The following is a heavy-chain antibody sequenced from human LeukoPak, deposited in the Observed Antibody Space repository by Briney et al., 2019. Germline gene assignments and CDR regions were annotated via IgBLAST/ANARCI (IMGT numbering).Heavy chain of an antibody. Sequence: PSETLSLTCTVSGGSISSHYWSWIRQPPGKGLEWIGYIYYSGSTNYNPSLKSRVTISADTSKNQFSLKLSSVTAADTAVYYCARHLTVTTKHFDYWGQGTLVTVSS. CDR3: ARHLTVTTKHFDY. CDR2: IYYSGST. CDR1: GGSISSHY. J-gene: IGHJ4*02. D-gene: IGHD4-17*01. V-gene: IGHV4-59*11.